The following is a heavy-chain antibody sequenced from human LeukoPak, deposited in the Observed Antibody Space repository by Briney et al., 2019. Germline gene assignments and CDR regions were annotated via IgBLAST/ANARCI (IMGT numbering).Heavy chain of an antibody. J-gene: IGHJ4*02. CDR3: ARDYLAYCGGGCYSPLDY. Sequence: PGGSLRLSCVASGFTFSSYAMHWVRQAPGKGLEWVAVISYDGSNKYYADSVKGRFTISRDNSKNTLYLQMNSLRAEDTAVYYCARDYLAYCGGGCYSPLDYWGQGTLVTVSS. CDR1: GFTFSSYA. CDR2: ISYDGSNK. V-gene: IGHV3-30-3*01. D-gene: IGHD2-21*02.